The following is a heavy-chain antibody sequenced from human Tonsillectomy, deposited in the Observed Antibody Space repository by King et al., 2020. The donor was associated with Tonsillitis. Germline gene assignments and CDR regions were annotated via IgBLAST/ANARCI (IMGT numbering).Heavy chain of an antibody. CDR2: IRSKANSYAT. J-gene: IGHJ4*02. CDR3: TSAHTAMANFDY. D-gene: IGHD5-18*01. Sequence: VQLVESGGGLVQPGGSLKLSCAASGFTFSGSAMHWYRQASGKGLEWVGRIRSKANSYATAYAASVKGRFTISRDDSKNTAYLQMNSLKTEDTAVYYCTSAHTAMANFDYWGQGTLVTVSS. CDR1: GFTFSGSA. V-gene: IGHV3-73*02.